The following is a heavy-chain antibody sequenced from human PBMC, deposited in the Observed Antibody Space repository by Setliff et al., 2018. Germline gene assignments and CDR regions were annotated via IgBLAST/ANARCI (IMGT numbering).Heavy chain of an antibody. V-gene: IGHV1-2*02. J-gene: IGHJ6*03. D-gene: IGHD1-1*01. Sequence: ASVKVSCKASQYTFTAYYLHWVRQAPGQGLEWMGWINPNNGGTKYAQKFQGRVTMTRDTSISTGYMELSRLRYDDTAVYYCARSPTRTTGSHYLCYYYYYMDFWGKGTTVTVSS. CDR3: ARSPTRTTGSHYLCYYYYYMDF. CDR1: QYTFTAYY. CDR2: INPNNGGT.